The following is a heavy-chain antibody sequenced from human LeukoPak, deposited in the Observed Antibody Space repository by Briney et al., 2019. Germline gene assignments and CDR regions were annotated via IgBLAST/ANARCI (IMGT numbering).Heavy chain of an antibody. D-gene: IGHD3-3*01. Sequence: SETLSLTCAVYGGSFSGYYWSWIRQPPGKGLEWIGEINHSGSTNYNPSLKSRVTISVDTSKNQFSLTLSSVPAADPAVYYCARGGTIFGVGRMHRNWSVPCGQRTLVTVSS. CDR1: GGSFSGYY. CDR3: ARGGTIFGVGRMHRNWSVP. J-gene: IGHJ5*02. V-gene: IGHV4-34*01. CDR2: INHSGST.